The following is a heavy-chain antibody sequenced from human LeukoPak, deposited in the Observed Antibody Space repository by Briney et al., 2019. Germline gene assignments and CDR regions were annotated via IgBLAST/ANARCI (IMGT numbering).Heavy chain of an antibody. Sequence: ASVKVSCNASGYTFTGYYMHWVRQAPGQGLEWMGWSNPNNGGTNYAQKFQGRVTMTLDTSISTAYMELSRLRSDDTAIYYCARVDGGEWYYFDYWGQGTLVTVSS. CDR1: GYTFTGYY. CDR3: ARVDGGEWYYFDY. V-gene: IGHV1-2*02. J-gene: IGHJ4*02. D-gene: IGHD2-8*02. CDR2: SNPNNGGT.